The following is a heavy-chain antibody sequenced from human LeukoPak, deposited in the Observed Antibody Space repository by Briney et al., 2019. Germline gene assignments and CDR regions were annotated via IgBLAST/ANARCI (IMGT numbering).Heavy chain of an antibody. CDR1: GGSFSGYY. J-gene: IGHJ5*02. V-gene: IGHV4-34*01. Sequence: PSETLSLTCAVSGGSFSGYYWSWIRQPPGKGLEWIGEINHSGSTNYNPSLKSRVTISVDTSKNQFSLKLSSVTAADTAVYYCATLRPVDTAMARFDPWGQGTLVTAS. CDR3: ATLRPVDTAMARFDP. D-gene: IGHD5-18*01. CDR2: INHSGST.